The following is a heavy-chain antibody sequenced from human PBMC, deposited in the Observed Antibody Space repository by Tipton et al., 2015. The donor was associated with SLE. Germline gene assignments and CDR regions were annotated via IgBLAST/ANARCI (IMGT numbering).Heavy chain of an antibody. Sequence: GLVKPSEPLSLTCTVSGGSIRISSYYWSWIRQLPGKGLEWIGNIENSGTTYYNPSLKSRLTMSVDTSKKHFSLNLSSVTAADTAVYYCARVQGNYYYYMDVWGEGTTVTVS. CDR3: ARVQGNYYYYMDV. J-gene: IGHJ6*03. CDR2: IENSGTT. V-gene: IGHV4-31*03. D-gene: IGHD3-10*01. CDR1: GGSIRISSYY.